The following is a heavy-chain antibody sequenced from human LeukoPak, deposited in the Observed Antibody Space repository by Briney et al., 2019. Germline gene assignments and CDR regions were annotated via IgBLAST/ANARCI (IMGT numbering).Heavy chain of an antibody. CDR2: IYTSGST. D-gene: IGHD6-19*01. J-gene: IGHJ4*02. CDR3: AREDLAVAFAY. CDR1: GGSISSYY. Sequence: PSETLSLTCTVSGGSISSYYWSWIRQPAGKGLEWMWRIYTSGSTNYNPSLKSRVTMSLDTSKNQFSLKLSSVTAADTDVYNCAREDLAVAFAYWGQGTLVTVSS. V-gene: IGHV4-4*07.